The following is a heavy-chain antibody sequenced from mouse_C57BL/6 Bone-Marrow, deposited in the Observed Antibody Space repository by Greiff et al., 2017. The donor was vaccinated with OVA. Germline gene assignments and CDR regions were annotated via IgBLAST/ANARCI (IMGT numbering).Heavy chain of an antibody. V-gene: IGHV5-9*01. CDR1: GFTFSSYT. Sequence: EVHLVESGGGLVKPGGSLKLSCAASGFTFSSYTMSWVRQTPEKRLEWVATISGGGGNTYYPDSVKGRFTISRDNAKNTLYLQMSRLRSEDTALYYCARHGGSSPDYWGQGTTLTVSS. CDR3: ARHGGSSPDY. D-gene: IGHD1-1*01. CDR2: ISGGGGNT. J-gene: IGHJ2*01.